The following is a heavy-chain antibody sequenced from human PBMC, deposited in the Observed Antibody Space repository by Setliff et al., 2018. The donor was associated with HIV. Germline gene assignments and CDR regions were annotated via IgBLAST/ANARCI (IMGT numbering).Heavy chain of an antibody. CDR3: ARVRGGSYVFGVVPRHFDY. Sequence: GSLRLSCAASGFTFNNDAMSWVRQAPGKGLEWVSVIYIGGISTYYADSVKGRFTISRDNAKNTLYLQMNSLRVEDTAVYYCARVRGGSYVFGVVPRHFDYWGQGTLVTVSS. CDR1: GFTFNNDA. J-gene: IGHJ4*02. CDR2: IYIGGIST. V-gene: IGHV3-23*03. D-gene: IGHD3-3*01.